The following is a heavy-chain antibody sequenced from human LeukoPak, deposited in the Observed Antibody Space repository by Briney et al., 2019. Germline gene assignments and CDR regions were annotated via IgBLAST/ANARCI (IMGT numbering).Heavy chain of an antibody. CDR1: GYSISSGYY. CDR2: IYHSGST. J-gene: IGHJ4*02. V-gene: IGHV4-38-2*01. Sequence: SETLPLTCAVSGYSISSGYYWGWIRQPPGKGLEWIGSIYHSGSTYYNPSLKSRVTISVDTSKNQFSLKLSSVTAADTAVYYCARHGEVGWNYVGFDYWGQGTLVTVSS. CDR3: ARHGEVGWNYVGFDY. D-gene: IGHD1-7*01.